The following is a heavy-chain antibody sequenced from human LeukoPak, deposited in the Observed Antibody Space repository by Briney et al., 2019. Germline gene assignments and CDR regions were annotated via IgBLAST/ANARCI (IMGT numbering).Heavy chain of an antibody. D-gene: IGHD1-26*01. CDR1: GLTFSTYD. Sequence: GGSLRLSCAASGLTFSTYDFHWVRQTTGKGLEWVSGIGKAGDTYYAGSVKGRFTISRENAKNSLYLQMNSLRIGDTAVYYCARGAHSGFDVWAKGQWSPSHQ. V-gene: IGHV3-13*04. CDR3: ARGAHSGFDV. CDR2: IGKAGDT. J-gene: IGHJ3*01.